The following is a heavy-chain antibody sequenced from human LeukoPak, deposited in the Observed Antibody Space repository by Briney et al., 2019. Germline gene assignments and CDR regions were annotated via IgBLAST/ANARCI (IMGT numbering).Heavy chain of an antibody. J-gene: IGHJ5*02. D-gene: IGHD3-3*01. CDR1: GGSISSYY. CDR3: ARGGSYYDFWSGYSSWDWFDP. Sequence: SETLSLTCTVSGGSISSYYWSWIRQPPGQGLEWIGYIYYSGSTNYNPSLKSRVTISVDTSKNQFSLKLSSVTAADTAVYYCARGGSYYDFWSGYSSWDWFDPWGQGTLVTVSS. V-gene: IGHV4-59*01. CDR2: IYYSGST.